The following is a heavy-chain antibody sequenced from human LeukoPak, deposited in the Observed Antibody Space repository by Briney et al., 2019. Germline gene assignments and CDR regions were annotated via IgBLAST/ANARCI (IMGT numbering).Heavy chain of an antibody. V-gene: IGHV3-7*01. CDR2: IKQDGSEK. D-gene: IGHD3-22*01. J-gene: IGHJ4*02. CDR1: GFSFNNYR. Sequence: GGSLRLSCVASGFSFNNYRMTWVRQAPGKGLEWVANIKQDGSEKQYVDSVKSRFTISRDNAENSLYLQMSSLRAEDTAVYYCARTRSSGYLTLDYWGQGTLVTVSS. CDR3: ARTRSSGYLTLDY.